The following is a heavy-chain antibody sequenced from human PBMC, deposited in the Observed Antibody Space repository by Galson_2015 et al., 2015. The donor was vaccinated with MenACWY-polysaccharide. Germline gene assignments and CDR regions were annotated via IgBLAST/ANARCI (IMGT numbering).Heavy chain of an antibody. CDR1: GFTFSNAW. V-gene: IGHV3-15*01. CDR2: IKSKTDGGTT. Sequence: SLRLSCAASGFTFSNAWMSWVRQAPGKGLEWVGRIKSKTDGGTTDYAAPVKGRFTISRDDSKNTLYLQMNSLKTEDTAVYYCTTVKYCSGGSCRDYWGQGTLVTVSS. J-gene: IGHJ4*02. D-gene: IGHD2-15*01. CDR3: TTVKYCSGGSCRDY.